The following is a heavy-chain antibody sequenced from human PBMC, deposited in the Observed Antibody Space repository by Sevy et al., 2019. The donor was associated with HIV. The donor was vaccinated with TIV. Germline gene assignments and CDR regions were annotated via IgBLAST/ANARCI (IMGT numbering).Heavy chain of an antibody. CDR2: ISWNSNSI. V-gene: IGHV3-9*01. CDR3: AKATDPDYDFWSGIDHYYYAMGV. Sequence: GGSLRLSCAASGFTFDDYAMHWVRQVPGKGLEWVSGISWNSNSIGYADSVKGRVTISRDNAKKSLYLQMNSLRTEDSALYYCAKATDPDYDFWSGIDHYYYAMGVWGQGTTVTVSS. D-gene: IGHD3-3*01. CDR1: GFTFDDYA. J-gene: IGHJ6*02.